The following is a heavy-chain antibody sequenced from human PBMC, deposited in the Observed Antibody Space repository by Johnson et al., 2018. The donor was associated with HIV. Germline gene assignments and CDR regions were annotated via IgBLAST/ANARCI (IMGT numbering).Heavy chain of an antibody. Sequence: QVQLVESGGGVVQPGRSLRLSCSASGFTFSSYSMHWVRPAPGKGLEWVAVISSDGSNKYYAYSVKGRFTISRDNSKYTLYLQMNSLRAEDTAMSYCARGAPWSGSDAFDIWGQGTMVTVSS. CDR1: GFTFSSYS. J-gene: IGHJ3*02. V-gene: IGHV3-30-3*01. CDR3: ARGAPWSGSDAFDI. CDR2: ISSDGSNK. D-gene: IGHD3-3*01.